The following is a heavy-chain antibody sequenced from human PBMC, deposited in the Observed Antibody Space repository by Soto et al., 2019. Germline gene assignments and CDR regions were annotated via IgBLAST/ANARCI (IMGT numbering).Heavy chain of an antibody. CDR3: AKDVSGSYFY. CDR2: ISYDGSNK. D-gene: IGHD1-26*01. Sequence: GGSLRLSCAASGFTFSSYGMHLVRQAPGKGLEWVAVISYDGSNKYYADSVKGRFTISRDNSKKTLYLQMNSLRAEDTAVYYCAKDVSGSYFYWGQGTLVTLSS. CDR1: GFTFSSYG. V-gene: IGHV3-30*18. J-gene: IGHJ4*02.